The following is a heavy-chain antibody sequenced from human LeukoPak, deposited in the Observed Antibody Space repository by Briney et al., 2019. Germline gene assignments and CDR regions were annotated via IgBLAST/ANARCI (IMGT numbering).Heavy chain of an antibody. D-gene: IGHD6-13*01. J-gene: IGHJ3*02. V-gene: IGHV4-39*01. CDR1: GGSFSGYY. CDR2: IYYSGST. CDR3: ATYSREYSSSKGAFDI. Sequence: SETLSLTCAVYGGSFSGYYWGRIRQPPGKGLEWIGSIYYSGSTYYNPSLKSRVTISVDTSKNQFSLKLSSVTAADTAVYYCATYSREYSSSKGAFDIWGQGTMVTVSS.